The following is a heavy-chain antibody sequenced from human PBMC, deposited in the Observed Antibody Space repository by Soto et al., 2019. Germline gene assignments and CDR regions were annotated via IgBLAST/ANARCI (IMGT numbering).Heavy chain of an antibody. Sequence: PSETLSLTCAVSSGSISSSNWWSWVRQPPGKGLEWIGEIYHSGSTNYNPSLKSRVTISVDKSKNQFSLKLSSVTAADTAVYYCARGRGHYDAVLSRAVFRNWFDPWGQGTLVTVSS. CDR2: IYHSGST. D-gene: IGHD3-3*01. CDR3: ARGRGHYDAVLSRAVFRNWFDP. CDR1: SGSISSSNW. V-gene: IGHV4-4*02. J-gene: IGHJ5*02.